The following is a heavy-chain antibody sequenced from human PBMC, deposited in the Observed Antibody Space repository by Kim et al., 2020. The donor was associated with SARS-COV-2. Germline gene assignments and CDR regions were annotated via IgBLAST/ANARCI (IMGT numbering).Heavy chain of an antibody. J-gene: IGHJ4*02. CDR3: ARDGGGVTTVTTLDY. V-gene: IGHV3-30*07. D-gene: IGHD4-17*01. Sequence: DHVKGRFSISRDNSKNTLYLQMNSLRAEDTAVYYCARDGGGVTTVTTLDYWGQGTLVTVSS.